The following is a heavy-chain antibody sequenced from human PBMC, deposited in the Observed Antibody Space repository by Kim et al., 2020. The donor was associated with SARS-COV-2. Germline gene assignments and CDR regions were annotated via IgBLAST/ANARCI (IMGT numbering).Heavy chain of an antibody. D-gene: IGHD4-17*01. V-gene: IGHV3-9*01. CDR3: AKESTYGDCDYYYGMDV. Sequence: EKGRFTISRNNAKNSLYLQMNNLRAEDTALYYCAKESTYGDCDYYYGMDVWGQGTTVTVSS. J-gene: IGHJ6*02.